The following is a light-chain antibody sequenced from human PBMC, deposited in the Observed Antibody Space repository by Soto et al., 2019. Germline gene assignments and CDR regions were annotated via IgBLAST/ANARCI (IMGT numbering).Light chain of an antibody. CDR1: SSDVGGFNY. Sequence: QSVLTQPRSVSGSPGQSVTISCTGTSSDVGGFNYVSWYQQHPGKAPKLMIYNVSKRPSGVPDRFSGSKSANTASLTISGLQADDEADYYCCSYAGGPYVFGTGTKVTVL. CDR2: NVS. CDR3: CSYAGGPYV. J-gene: IGLJ1*01. V-gene: IGLV2-11*01.